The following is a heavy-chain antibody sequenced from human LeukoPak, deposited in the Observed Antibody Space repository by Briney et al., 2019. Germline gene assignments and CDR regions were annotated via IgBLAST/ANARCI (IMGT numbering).Heavy chain of an antibody. Sequence: GGSLRLSCAASGFTFSSYAMSWVRQAPGKGLEWVSAISGSGGSTYYADSVKGRFTISRDNSKNTLYLQMNSLRAEDTAVYYCARDGSGSYSVLWGQGTLVTVSS. D-gene: IGHD3-10*01. V-gene: IGHV3-23*01. CDR3: ARDGSGSYSVL. CDR1: GFTFSSYA. CDR2: ISGSGGST. J-gene: IGHJ4*02.